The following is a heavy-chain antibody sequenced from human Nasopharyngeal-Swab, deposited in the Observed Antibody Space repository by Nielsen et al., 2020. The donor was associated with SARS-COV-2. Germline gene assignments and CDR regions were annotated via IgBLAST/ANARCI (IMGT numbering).Heavy chain of an antibody. CDR2: ISGSGGST. J-gene: IGHJ4*02. V-gene: IGHV3-23*01. D-gene: IGHD6-19*01. Sequence: GESLKISCAASGFTFSSYAMSWVRQDPGKGLEWVSAISGSGGSTYYADSVKGRFTISRDNSKNTLYLQMNSLRAEDTAVYYCAKDTPGSSGWYAPFDYWGQGTLVTVSS. CDR3: AKDTPGSSGWYAPFDY. CDR1: GFTFSSYA.